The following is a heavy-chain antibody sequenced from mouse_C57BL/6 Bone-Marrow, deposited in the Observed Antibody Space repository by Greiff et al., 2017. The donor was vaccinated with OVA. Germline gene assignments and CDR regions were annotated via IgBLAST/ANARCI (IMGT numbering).Heavy chain of an antibody. V-gene: IGHV1-81*01. CDR2: IYPRSGNT. Sequence: QVQLQQSGAELARPGASVKLSCKASGYTFTSYGISWVKQRTGQGLEWIGEIYPRSGNTYYNEKFKGKATLTADKSSSTAYMELRSLTSEDSAVYFCAREGVVAPYWYFDVWGTGTTVTVSS. CDR1: GYTFTSYG. J-gene: IGHJ1*03. CDR3: AREGVVAPYWYFDV. D-gene: IGHD1-1*01.